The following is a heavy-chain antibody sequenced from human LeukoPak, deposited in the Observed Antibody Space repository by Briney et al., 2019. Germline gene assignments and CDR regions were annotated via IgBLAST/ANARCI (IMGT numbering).Heavy chain of an antibody. V-gene: IGHV3-30*02. CDR1: GFTFSSYG. CDR2: IRFDGSHQ. J-gene: IGHJ6*03. Sequence: PGGSLRLSCAASGFTFSSYGMRWVRQAPGKGLEWVAFIRFDGSHQSYGGSVKGRFTISRDNSKNTLYLQMNTLRAEDTAVYYCAKVGGIAVAGYYYMDVWGTGTTVTVSS. CDR3: AKVGGIAVAGYYYMDV. D-gene: IGHD6-19*01.